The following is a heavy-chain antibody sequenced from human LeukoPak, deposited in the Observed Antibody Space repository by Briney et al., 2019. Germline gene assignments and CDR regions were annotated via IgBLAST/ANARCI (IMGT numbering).Heavy chain of an antibody. J-gene: IGHJ4*02. V-gene: IGHV3-74*01. Sequence: GGSLRLSCVASGFTFSSYWMHWVRQDPRKGLVWVSRINGDGRNINYADSVRGRFTISRDNAKNTLYLQMNSLRAEDTAFYYCVSGGAMGANWGQGTLVTVSS. CDR3: VSGGAMGAN. CDR2: INGDGRNI. D-gene: IGHD5-18*01. CDR1: GFTFSSYW.